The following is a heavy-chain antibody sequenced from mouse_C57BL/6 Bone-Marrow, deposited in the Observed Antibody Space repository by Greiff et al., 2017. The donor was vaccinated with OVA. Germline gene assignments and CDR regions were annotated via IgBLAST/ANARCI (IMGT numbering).Heavy chain of an antibody. V-gene: IGHV7-1*01. CDR2: SRNKANDYTT. Sequence: EVMLVESGGGLVQSGRSLRLSCATSGFTFSDFYMEWVRQAPGKGLEWIAASRNKANDYTTEYSASVKGRFIVSRDTSQSILYLQMNALRAEDTAIYYCARSTMAYYFDYWGQGTTLTVSS. D-gene: IGHD2-1*01. CDR3: ARSTMAYYFDY. J-gene: IGHJ2*01. CDR1: GFTFSDFY.